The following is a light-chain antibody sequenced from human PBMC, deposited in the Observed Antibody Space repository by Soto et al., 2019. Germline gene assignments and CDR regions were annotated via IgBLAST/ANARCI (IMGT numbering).Light chain of an antibody. V-gene: IGKV1-39*01. J-gene: IGKJ3*01. CDR3: QQYNSYSVT. Sequence: DIQMTQSPSSLSASVGDRVTITCRASQSISSYLNWYQQKPGKAPKLLIYAASNLQSGVPSRFSGSGSGTDFTLTISSLQPDDFATYYCQQYNSYSVTFGPGTKVDIK. CDR2: AAS. CDR1: QSISSY.